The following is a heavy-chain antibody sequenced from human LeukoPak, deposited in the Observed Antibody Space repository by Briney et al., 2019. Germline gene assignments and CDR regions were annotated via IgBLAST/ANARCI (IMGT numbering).Heavy chain of an antibody. CDR1: GFTFSSFG. V-gene: IGHV3-21*01. CDR2: ISSSSYI. Sequence: GGSLRLSCAASGFTFSSFGMSWVRQAPGKGLEWVSSISSSSYIYYADSVKGRFTISRDNAKNSLYLQMNSLRAEDTAVYYCARGSVAARPLDYWGQGTLVTVSS. J-gene: IGHJ4*02. D-gene: IGHD6-6*01. CDR3: ARGSVAARPLDY.